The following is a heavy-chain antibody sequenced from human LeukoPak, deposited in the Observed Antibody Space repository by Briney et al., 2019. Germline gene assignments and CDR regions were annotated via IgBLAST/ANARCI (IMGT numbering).Heavy chain of an antibody. J-gene: IGHJ4*02. D-gene: IGHD3-22*01. CDR1: GGSISSYY. V-gene: IGHV4-59*08. Sequence: SETLSLTCTVSGGSISSYYWSWIRQPPGKGLEWIGYIYYSGSTNYNPSLKSRVTISVDTSKNQFSLKLSSVTAADTAVYYCASQGGGGYYFVYWGQGTLVTVSS. CDR2: IYYSGST. CDR3: ASQGGGGYYFVY.